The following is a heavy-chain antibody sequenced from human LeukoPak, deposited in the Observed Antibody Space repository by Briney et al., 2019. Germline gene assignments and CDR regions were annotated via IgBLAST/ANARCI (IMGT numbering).Heavy chain of an antibody. CDR2: ISGSGNST. V-gene: IGHV3-23*01. Sequence: GGSLRLSCAASGFTFSSYAMSWARQAPGKGLEWVSTISGSGNSTYYADSVKGRFTISRDNAKNSLYLQMNSLRAEDTAVYYCAIYGDLTHALDYWGQGTLVTVSS. CDR3: AIYGDLTHALDY. J-gene: IGHJ4*02. D-gene: IGHD4-17*01. CDR1: GFTFSSYA.